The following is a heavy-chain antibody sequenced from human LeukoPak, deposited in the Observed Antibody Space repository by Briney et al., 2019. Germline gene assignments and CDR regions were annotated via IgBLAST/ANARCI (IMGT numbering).Heavy chain of an antibody. V-gene: IGHV4-59*01. D-gene: IGHD2-2*01. Sequence: PSETLSLTCTVSGVSISGNYWSWIRQPPGKGLEWIGYIFYTGSTNYNPSLQSRVTMLLDTSKNQFSLKLNSVSAADTAVYYCARGNTRYCSSTSCPYYMDVWGKGTTVTVSS. CDR1: GVSISGNY. CDR3: ARGNTRYCSSTSCPYYMDV. J-gene: IGHJ6*03. CDR2: IFYTGST.